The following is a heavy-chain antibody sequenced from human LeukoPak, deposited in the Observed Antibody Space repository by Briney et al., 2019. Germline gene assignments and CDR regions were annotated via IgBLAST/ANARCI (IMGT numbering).Heavy chain of an antibody. J-gene: IGHJ6*03. CDR2: INPSGGST. CDR3: ARERLYNYKFGYYYYMDV. D-gene: IGHD5-18*01. CDR1: GYTFISYY. Sequence: ASVKVSCKPSGYTFISYYMHWVRQAPGQGLEWMGKINPSGGSTAYAQKFQGRVTMTRDMSTSTVYMELSSLRSEDTAVYYCARERLYNYKFGYYYYMDVWGKGTTVTVSS. V-gene: IGHV1-46*01.